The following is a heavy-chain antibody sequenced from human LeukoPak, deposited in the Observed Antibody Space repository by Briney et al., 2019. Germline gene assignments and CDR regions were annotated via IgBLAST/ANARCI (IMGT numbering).Heavy chain of an antibody. J-gene: IGHJ4*02. Sequence: PSETLSLTCTVSGGSISSSSYYWGWIRQPPGKGLEWIGSIYYSGSTYYNPSLKSRVTISVDTSKNQFSLKLSSVTAADTAVYYCARDPAGRWLQYEGIDYWGQGTLVTVSS. CDR2: IYYSGST. D-gene: IGHD5-24*01. CDR3: ARDPAGRWLQYEGIDY. V-gene: IGHV4-39*07. CDR1: GGSISSSSYY.